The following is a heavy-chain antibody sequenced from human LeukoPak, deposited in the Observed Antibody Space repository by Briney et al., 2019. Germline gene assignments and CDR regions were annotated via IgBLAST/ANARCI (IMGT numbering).Heavy chain of an antibody. Sequence: ASVKVSCKASGYTFTSYGISWVRQAPGQGLEWMGWISAYNGNTNYAQKLQGRVTMTTDTSTSTAYMELRSLRSDDTAVYYCARDHRASRGYSAQGDAFDIWGQGTMVTVSS. CDR1: GYTFTSYG. CDR3: ARDHRASRGYSAQGDAFDI. J-gene: IGHJ3*02. V-gene: IGHV1-18*01. D-gene: IGHD5-12*01. CDR2: ISAYNGNT.